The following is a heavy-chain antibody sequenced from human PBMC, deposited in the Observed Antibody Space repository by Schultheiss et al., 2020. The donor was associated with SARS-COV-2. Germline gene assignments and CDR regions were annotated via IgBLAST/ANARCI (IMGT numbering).Heavy chain of an antibody. CDR1: GFTFSSYW. V-gene: IGHV3-11*01. CDR2: ISSSGSTI. Sequence: GGSLRLSCSASGFTFSSYWMSWIRQAPGKGLEWVSYISSSGSTIYYADSVKGRFTISRDNAKNSLYLRMNSLRAEDTAIYYCARGSRGYNSGGSAPMDYWGQGTLVTVSS. J-gene: IGHJ4*02. CDR3: ARGSRGYNSGGSAPMDY. D-gene: IGHD5-18*01.